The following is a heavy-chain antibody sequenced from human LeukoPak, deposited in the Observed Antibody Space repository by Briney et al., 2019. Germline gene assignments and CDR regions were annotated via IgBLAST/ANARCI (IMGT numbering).Heavy chain of an antibody. CDR1: GASVSSYY. CDR3: ARGPRSSDWYSVDY. CDR2: IYTSGST. V-gene: IGHV4-4*07. Sequence: PSETLSLTCTVSGASVSSYYWSWIRQPPGKGLEWIGRIYTSGSTNYNPSLKSRVTMSVDTSKNQFSLKLSSVTAADTAVYYCARGPRSSDWYSVDYWGRGTLVTVSS. J-gene: IGHJ4*02. D-gene: IGHD6-19*01.